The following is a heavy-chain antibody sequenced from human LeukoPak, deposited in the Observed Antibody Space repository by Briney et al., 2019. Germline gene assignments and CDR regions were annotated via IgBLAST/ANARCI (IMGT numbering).Heavy chain of an antibody. CDR3: ARHGHCTNGVCYSNYYYYMDV. Sequence: GESLKISCKGSGYSFTSYWIGWVRQMPGKDLEWMGIIYPDDSDTRYSPSFEGQVIISVDKSISTAYLQWSSLKASDTATYYCARHGHCTNGVCYSNYYYYMDVWGKGTTVTVSS. V-gene: IGHV5-51*01. D-gene: IGHD2-8*01. CDR1: GYSFTSYW. J-gene: IGHJ6*03. CDR2: IYPDDSDT.